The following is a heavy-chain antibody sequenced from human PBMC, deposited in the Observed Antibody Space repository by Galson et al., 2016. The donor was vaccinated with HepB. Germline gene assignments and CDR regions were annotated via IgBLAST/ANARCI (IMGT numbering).Heavy chain of an antibody. J-gene: IGHJ4*02. CDR1: GFSFSDYY. D-gene: IGHD5-24*01. CDR3: ARGGRQQLPRPLDY. Sequence: SLRLSCAASGFSFSDYYMTWIRQAPGKGLEWLSDISGGSSYRNYADSVKGRFTISRDNAKNSLHLKTNSLRADDTAVYYCARGGRQQLPRPLDYWGQGTLVTVSS. V-gene: IGHV3-11*06. CDR2: ISGGSSYR.